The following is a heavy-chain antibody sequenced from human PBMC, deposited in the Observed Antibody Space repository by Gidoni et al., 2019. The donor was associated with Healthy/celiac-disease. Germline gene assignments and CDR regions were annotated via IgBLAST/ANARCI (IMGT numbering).Heavy chain of an antibody. D-gene: IGHD5-12*01. Sequence: EVQLVASGGGLVKPGGSLRLSCAASGFTFSTAWMSWVRQAPGKGLEWVGRIKRKTDGGTTDYAAPVKGRFTISRDDSKNTQYLQMNSLKTEDTAVYYCTTAVSGYDFPYYYYYGMDVWGQGTTVTVSS. CDR3: TTAVSGYDFPYYYYYGMDV. V-gene: IGHV3-15*01. CDR2: IKRKTDGGTT. CDR1: GFTFSTAW. J-gene: IGHJ6*02.